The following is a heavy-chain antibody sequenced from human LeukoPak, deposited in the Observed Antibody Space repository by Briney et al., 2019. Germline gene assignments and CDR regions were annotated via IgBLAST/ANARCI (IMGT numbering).Heavy chain of an antibody. CDR2: IKQDGSEK. V-gene: IGHV3-7*01. D-gene: IGHD2-2*01. J-gene: IGHJ5*02. Sequence: GGSLTLFCGVSGLPFRSYCMMWVRQAPGKGREGVANIKQDGSEKYYVDSVKGRFTISRDNAKNALYLQMNSLRAEDTAVYYCARDTTTYCSSTSCYRKVSWFDPWGQGTLVTVSS. CDR3: ARDTTTYCSSTSCYRKVSWFDP. CDR1: GLPFRSYC.